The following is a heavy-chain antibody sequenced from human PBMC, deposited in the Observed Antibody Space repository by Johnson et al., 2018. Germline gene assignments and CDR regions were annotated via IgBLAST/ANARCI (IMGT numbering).Heavy chain of an antibody. CDR2: IKSKTDGGTT. Sequence: VQLVQSGGGLVKPGGSLRLSCAASGFTFSNAWMNWVRQAPGKGLEWVGRIKSKTDGGTTDYAAPVKGRFTISRDDSKNTLSLQMNSLKTEATAVYYCTPAHFRTGTIPHEYMDVWGKGTTVTVSS. CDR3: TPAHFRTGTIPHEYMDV. V-gene: IGHV3-15*07. J-gene: IGHJ6*03. D-gene: IGHD1-1*01. CDR1: GFTFSNAW.